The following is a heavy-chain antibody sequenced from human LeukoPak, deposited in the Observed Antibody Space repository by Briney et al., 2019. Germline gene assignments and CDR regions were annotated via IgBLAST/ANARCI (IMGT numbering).Heavy chain of an antibody. V-gene: IGHV3-30*02. D-gene: IGHD6-13*01. CDR1: GFIFSSFT. CDR2: IRNDGSMT. J-gene: IGHJ4*02. CDR3: AKAVRNSSSWNDY. Sequence: PGGSLRLSCAASGFIFSSFTMNWVRQAPGKGLEWVAFIRNDGSMTYYADSVKGRFTISRDNAKNTLYVQMNSLRAEDTAMYYCAKAVRNSSSWNDYWGQGSLVTVSS.